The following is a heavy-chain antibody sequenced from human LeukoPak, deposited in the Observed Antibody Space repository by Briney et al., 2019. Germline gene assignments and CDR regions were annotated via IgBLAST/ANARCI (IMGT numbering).Heavy chain of an antibody. V-gene: IGHV1-18*01. D-gene: IGHD3-22*01. CDR3: AIDPGDSGYYLLRTYYYYYGMDV. CDR2: ISAYNGNT. CDR1: GYTFTSYG. J-gene: IGHJ6*02. Sequence: ASVKVSCKASGYTFTSYGISWVRQAPGQGLEWMGWISAYNGNTNYAQKLQGRVTMTTDTSTSTAYMELRSLRSDGTAVYYCAIDPGDSGYYLLRTYYYYYGMDVWGQGTTVTVSS.